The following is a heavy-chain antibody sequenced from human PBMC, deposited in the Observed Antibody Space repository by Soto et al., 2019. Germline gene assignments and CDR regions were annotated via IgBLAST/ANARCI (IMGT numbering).Heavy chain of an antibody. Sequence: EVQLLESGGGLVQPGGSLRLSCAASGLTFTSYAMSWVRQAPGKGLEWVSVIGHNGGVTYYADSVKGPFTISRDTSKNTSYLQMNRQRAEDTAVDYCAKDLYSATTYCSRSYDYWGQGTLVTVSS. CDR2: IGHNGGVT. CDR1: GLTFTSYA. V-gene: IGHV3-23*01. D-gene: IGHD5-12*01. CDR3: AKDLYSATTYCSRSYDY. J-gene: IGHJ4*02.